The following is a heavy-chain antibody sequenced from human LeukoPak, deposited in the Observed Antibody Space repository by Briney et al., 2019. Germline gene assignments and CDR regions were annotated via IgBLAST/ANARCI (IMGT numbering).Heavy chain of an antibody. CDR3: ARDFGIHYYDSSGSPFDY. J-gene: IGHJ4*02. CDR1: GFTFSSYS. Sequence: GGSLRLSCAASGFTFSSYSMNWVRQAPGKGLEWVSYISSSSSTIYYADSVKGRFTISRDNAKNSLYLQMNSLRAEDTAVYYCARDFGIHYYDSSGSPFDYWGQGTLVTVSS. V-gene: IGHV3-48*01. D-gene: IGHD3-22*01. CDR2: ISSSSSTI.